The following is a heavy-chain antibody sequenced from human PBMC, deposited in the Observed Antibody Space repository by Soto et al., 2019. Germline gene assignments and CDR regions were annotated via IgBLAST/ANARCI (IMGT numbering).Heavy chain of an antibody. CDR2: IYPGDSDT. Sequence: EVQLVQSGAEVKKPGESLKISCKGSGYSFTSYWIGWLRQMPVKGLEWMGIIYPGDSDTSYSPSFQGQVTISADKSISTAYLQWSSLKASDTAMYDCARPQRDSGYGGVAAFEIWGQGTMVTVSS. V-gene: IGHV5-51*01. J-gene: IGHJ3*02. D-gene: IGHD5-12*01. CDR3: ARPQRDSGYGGVAAFEI. CDR1: GYSFTSYW.